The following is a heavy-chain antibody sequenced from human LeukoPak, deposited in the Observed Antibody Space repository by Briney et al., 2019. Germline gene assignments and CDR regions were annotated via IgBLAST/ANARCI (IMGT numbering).Heavy chain of an antibody. Sequence: PGGSLRLSCAASGFTFSSYSMGWVRQAPGKGLEWVAHIKQDGSEIYYVDSVKGRFTISRDNAKNSLYLQMNSLRAEDTAVYYCARAYTYGRYWGQGTLVTVSS. J-gene: IGHJ4*02. CDR3: ARAYTYGRY. V-gene: IGHV3-7*01. D-gene: IGHD5-18*01. CDR2: IKQDGSEI. CDR1: GFTFSSYS.